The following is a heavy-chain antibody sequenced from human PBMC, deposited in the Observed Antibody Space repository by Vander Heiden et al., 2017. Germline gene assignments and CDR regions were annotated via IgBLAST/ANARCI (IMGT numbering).Heavy chain of an antibody. Sequence: VQMSESGGTLVLPGGSLRLPGAASGFTFNSYAMNWVRQAPGKGLEWVSTVSSSGDRQDYADSVKGRFTISRDNSKNTLFLQMKSLRAEDTAVYYCAKDFFWRISMYVFDHWGQGTLVTVSP. CDR3: AKDFFWRISMYVFDH. V-gene: IGHV3-23*01. D-gene: IGHD3-10*02. CDR2: VSSSGDRQ. CDR1: GFTFNSYA. J-gene: IGHJ4*02.